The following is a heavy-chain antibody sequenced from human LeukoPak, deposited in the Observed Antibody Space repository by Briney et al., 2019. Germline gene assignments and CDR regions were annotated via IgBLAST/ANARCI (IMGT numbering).Heavy chain of an antibody. V-gene: IGHV1-69*06. CDR2: IIPIFGTA. Sequence: ASVKVSCKASGGTFSSYAISWVRQAPGQGLEWMGGIIPIFGTANYAQKFQGRVTITADKSTSTAYMELSSLRSEDTAVYYCARGARGIFGVVIISYYFDYWGQGTLVTVSS. D-gene: IGHD3-3*01. CDR3: ARGARGIFGVVIISYYFDY. J-gene: IGHJ4*02. CDR1: GGTFSSYA.